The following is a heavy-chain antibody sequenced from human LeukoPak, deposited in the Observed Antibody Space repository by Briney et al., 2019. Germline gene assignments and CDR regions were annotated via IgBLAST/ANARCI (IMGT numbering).Heavy chain of an antibody. J-gene: IGHJ4*02. CDR2: IWYDGSNK. V-gene: IGHV3-33*06. CDR3: AKDPARTHYFDY. D-gene: IGHD6-6*01. CDR1: GFTFSSYG. Sequence: GGSLRLSCAASGFTFSSYGMHWVRQAPGKGLEWVAVIWYDGSNKYYADSVKGRFTISRDNSKNTLYLQMNSLRAEDTAVYYCAKDPARTHYFDYWGQGTLVTISS.